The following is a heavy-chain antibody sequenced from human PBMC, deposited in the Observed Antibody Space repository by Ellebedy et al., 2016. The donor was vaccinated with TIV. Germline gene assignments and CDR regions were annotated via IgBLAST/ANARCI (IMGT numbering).Heavy chain of an antibody. CDR3: SRGWSTPDS. Sequence: GESLKISCVASGFTFSNYNMNWVRQSPGKGLEWVSTIRSTGNDKYYAESVKGRFTISSDNAQDTLFLQMNSLRAEDTAVYFCSRGWSTPDSWGQGTRVIVSS. CDR1: GFTFSNYN. V-gene: IGHV3-21*06. CDR2: IRSTGNDK. J-gene: IGHJ4*02. D-gene: IGHD2-15*01.